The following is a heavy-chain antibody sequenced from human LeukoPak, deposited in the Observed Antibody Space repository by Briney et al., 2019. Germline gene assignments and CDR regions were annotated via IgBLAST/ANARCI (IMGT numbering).Heavy chain of an antibody. D-gene: IGHD1-14*01. CDR3: ATSSPRNYFDH. Sequence: GGSLRLSCVASGFIFSTYGLHWVRQSPGRGLEWVAVIWYDGSQRYYADSVKGRFTISRDDSQNTIYLQMDSLRAEDTAVYYCATSSPRNYFDHWGQGALVTVSS. J-gene: IGHJ4*02. V-gene: IGHV3-33*01. CDR1: GFIFSTYG. CDR2: IWYDGSQR.